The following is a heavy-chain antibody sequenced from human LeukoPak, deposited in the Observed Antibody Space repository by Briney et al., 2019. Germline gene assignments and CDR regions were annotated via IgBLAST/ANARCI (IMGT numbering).Heavy chain of an antibody. V-gene: IGHV1-46*01. J-gene: IGHJ4*02. CDR1: GYTFTSYY. CDR2: INPSGGST. Sequence: GASVKVSCKVSGYTFTSYYMHWVRQAPGQGLEWMGIINPSGGSTSYAQKFQGRVTMTRDTSTSTVYMELSSLRSEDTAVYYCARDGMVVTAMDSFDYWGQGTLVTVSS. D-gene: IGHD2-21*02. CDR3: ARDGMVVTAMDSFDY.